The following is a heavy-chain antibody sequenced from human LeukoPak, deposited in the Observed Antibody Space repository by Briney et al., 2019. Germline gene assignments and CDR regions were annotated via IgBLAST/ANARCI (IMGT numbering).Heavy chain of an antibody. J-gene: IGHJ4*02. CDR3: ARTYSSSWLDY. V-gene: IGHV2-70*01. CDR1: GFSLSTSGMC. Sequence: SGPALVKPTQTLTLTCTFSGFSLSTSGMCVSWIRLPPGKALEWLALIAWDGDKYYSTSLKTRPTISKDTSKNQVVLTMTNMEPVDTARYYCARTYSSSWLDYWGQGTLVTVSS. D-gene: IGHD2-2*01. CDR2: IAWDGDK.